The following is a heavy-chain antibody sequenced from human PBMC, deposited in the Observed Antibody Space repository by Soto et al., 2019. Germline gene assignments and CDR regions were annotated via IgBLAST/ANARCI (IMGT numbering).Heavy chain of an antibody. Sequence: GGSLRLSCAASGFTLSSYAMSWVRQAPGKGLEWVSAISGSGGSTYYADSVKGRFTISRDNSKNTLYLQMNSLRAEDTAVYYCAKDLGQGSYGSWEFDYWGQGTLVTVSS. V-gene: IGHV3-23*01. CDR1: GFTLSSYA. CDR2: ISGSGGST. J-gene: IGHJ4*02. CDR3: AKDLGQGSYGSWEFDY. D-gene: IGHD5-18*01.